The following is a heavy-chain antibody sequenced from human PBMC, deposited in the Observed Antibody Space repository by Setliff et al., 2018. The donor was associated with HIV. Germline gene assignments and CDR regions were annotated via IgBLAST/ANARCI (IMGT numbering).Heavy chain of an antibody. J-gene: IGHJ3*02. CDR1: GGSITGHY. CDR2: INHSGDT. CDR3: ARVGDFFDSSDYYSVLDAFDI. D-gene: IGHD3-22*01. V-gene: IGHV4-34*01. Sequence: SETLSLTCTVSGGSITGHYWSWIRQPPGKGLEWIGEINHSGDTNYNPSLKSRVTISIDTSNNQFSLKLSSVTAADTAMYYCARVGDFFDSSDYYSVLDAFDIWGQGTMVTVSS.